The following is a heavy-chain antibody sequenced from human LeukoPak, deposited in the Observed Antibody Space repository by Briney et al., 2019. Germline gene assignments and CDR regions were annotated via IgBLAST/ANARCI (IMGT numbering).Heavy chain of an antibody. J-gene: IGHJ4*02. V-gene: IGHV3-21*06. CDR1: GFVFSDYS. CDR2: ITASGDQ. Sequence: GGSLRLSCAASGFVFSDYSMGWVRQAPGKGLEWVSSITASGDQYHADSVKGRFTVSRDNAKSSVYMQMDSLRADDTGVYYCARDSYCPNDVCYDYWGQGVLVTVS. D-gene: IGHD2-8*01. CDR3: ARDSYCPNDVCYDY.